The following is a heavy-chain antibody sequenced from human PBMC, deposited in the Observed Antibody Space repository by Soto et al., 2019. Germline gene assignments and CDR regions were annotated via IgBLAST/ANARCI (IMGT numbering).Heavy chain of an antibody. D-gene: IGHD5-12*01. CDR2: LSRGGGST. CDR3: ERDGEYRTDGFDI. CDR1: GFTYSSHG. V-gene: IGHV3-23*01. Sequence: EAQLLESGGELIQPGGSLRLSCAASGFTYSSHGMSWFRQAPGKGLEWLAGLSRGGGSTYYADSVKGRFTISRDISKNTRDLIMNRLRVEDTTLYYCERDGEYRTDGFDIWGQGTIVTVSS. J-gene: IGHJ3*02.